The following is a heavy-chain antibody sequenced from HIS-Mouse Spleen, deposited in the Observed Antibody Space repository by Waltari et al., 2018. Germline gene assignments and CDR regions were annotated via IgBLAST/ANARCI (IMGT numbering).Heavy chain of an antibody. CDR3: ATETGTTDPSDAFDI. D-gene: IGHD1-1*01. J-gene: IGHJ3*02. V-gene: IGHV1-24*01. CDR2: FDPEDGET. Sequence: QVQLVQSGAEVKNPGASVKVSGKVSGYTLTDLPMHCVRQAPGKGFEWMGGFDPEDGETIYAQKFQGRVTMTEATSTDTAYMELSSLRSEDTAVYYCATETGTTDPSDAFDIWGQGTMVTVSS. CDR1: GYTLTDLP.